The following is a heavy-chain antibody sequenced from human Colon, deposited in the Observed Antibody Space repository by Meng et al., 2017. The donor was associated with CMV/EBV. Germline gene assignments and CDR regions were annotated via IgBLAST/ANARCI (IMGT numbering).Heavy chain of an antibody. V-gene: IGHV1-2*02. CDR2: INPYSGDT. Sequence: QVHPVKSVSGMREPWASVQASCKASGYTCTGYLIPWVRQAPGQGLEWMGWINPYSGDTIYAQKFEVGVTMTRDASITTAYLELSSLKSDDTAVYYCGTFGGDFDYWGQGTLVTVSS. CDR3: GTFGGDFDY. D-gene: IGHD3-3*01. CDR1: GYTCTGYL. J-gene: IGHJ4*02.